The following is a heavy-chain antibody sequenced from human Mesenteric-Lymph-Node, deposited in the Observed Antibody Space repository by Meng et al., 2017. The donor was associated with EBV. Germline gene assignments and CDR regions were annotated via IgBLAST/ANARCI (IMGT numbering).Heavy chain of an antibody. J-gene: IGHJ4*02. CDR2: ITGNGGNT. CDR1: GFILSSHS. D-gene: IGHD3-9*01. V-gene: IGHV3-23*01. Sequence: EGRRWESGGTWVQPGGSLRFSCAASGFILSSHSMSWVRQAPGKGLEWVSAITGNGGNTYYADSVKGRFTISRDNSKNTVYLQMNSLRAEDTAVYYGARLTDYWGQGTLVTVSS. CDR3: ARLTDY.